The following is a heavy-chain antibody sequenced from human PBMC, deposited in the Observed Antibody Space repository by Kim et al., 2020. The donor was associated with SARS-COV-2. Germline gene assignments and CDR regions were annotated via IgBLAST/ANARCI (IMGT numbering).Heavy chain of an antibody. CDR3: ARARGAAISYYYMDV. Sequence: ASVKVSCKASVYTFTSYDINWVRQATGQGLAWMGWMNPNSGNTGYAQKFQGRVTMTRNTSISTAYMELSSLRSEDTAVYYFARARGAAISYYYMDVWGKGATVTVSS. V-gene: IGHV1-8*01. D-gene: IGHD2-2*02. CDR1: VYTFTSYD. CDR2: MNPNSGNT. J-gene: IGHJ6*03.